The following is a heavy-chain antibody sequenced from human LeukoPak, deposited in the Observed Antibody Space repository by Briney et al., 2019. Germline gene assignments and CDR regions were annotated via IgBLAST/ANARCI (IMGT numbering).Heavy chain of an antibody. V-gene: IGHV4-39*01. J-gene: IGHJ4*02. CDR3: ARHPNYYDSSGQNDY. CDR2: IYYSGST. Sequence: SETLSLTCTVSGGSISSSSYYWGWIRQPPGKGLEWIGSIYYSGSTYYNPSLKSRVTISVDTSKNQFSLKLSSVTAADTAVYYCARHPNYYDSSGQNDYWGQGTLVTVSS. CDR1: GGSISSSSYY. D-gene: IGHD3-22*01.